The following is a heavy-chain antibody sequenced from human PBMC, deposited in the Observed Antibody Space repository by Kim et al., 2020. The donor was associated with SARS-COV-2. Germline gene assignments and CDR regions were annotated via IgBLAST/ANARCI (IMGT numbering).Heavy chain of an antibody. J-gene: IGHJ5*02. CDR1: GFTFSSYA. V-gene: IGHV3-23*01. Sequence: GGSLRLSCAASGFTFSSYAMSWVRQAPGKGLEWVSAISGSGGSTYYADSVKGRFTISRDNSKNTLYLQMNSLRAENTAVYYCAKRYYYDSSGTWGQGTLVTVSS. D-gene: IGHD3-22*01. CDR3: AKRYYYDSSGT. CDR2: ISGSGGST.